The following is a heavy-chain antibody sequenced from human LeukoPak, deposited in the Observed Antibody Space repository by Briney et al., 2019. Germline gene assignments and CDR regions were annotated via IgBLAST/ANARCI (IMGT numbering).Heavy chain of an antibody. CDR3: ARDARGYCSGGSCYSGPYGMDV. V-gene: IGHV4-31*03. CDR2: IYYSGST. J-gene: IGHJ6*02. Sequence: SETLSLTCTVSGGSISSGGYYWSWIRQHPGKGLEWIGYIYYSGSTYYNPSLKSRVTISVDTSENQFSLKLSSVTAADTAVYYCARDARGYCSGGSCYSGPYGMDVWGQGTTVTVSS. D-gene: IGHD2-15*01. CDR1: GGSISSGGYY.